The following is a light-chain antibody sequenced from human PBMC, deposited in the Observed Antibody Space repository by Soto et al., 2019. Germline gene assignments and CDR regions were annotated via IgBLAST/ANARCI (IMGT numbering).Light chain of an antibody. V-gene: IGLV1-40*01. J-gene: IGLJ2*01. CDR3: QSYDSSLSGSVV. CDR2: GNS. Sequence: QSVLTQPPSVSRAPGQRVTISCTGSSSNIGAGDDVYWYQQLPGTAPKLLISGNSNRPSGVPDRFSGSKSGTSASLAITGLPAEDEADYYGQSYDSSLSGSVVFGGGTKVTVL. CDR1: SSNIGAGDD.